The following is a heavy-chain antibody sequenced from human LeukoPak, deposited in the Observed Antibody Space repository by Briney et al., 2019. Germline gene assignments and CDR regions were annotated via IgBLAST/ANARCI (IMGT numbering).Heavy chain of an antibody. V-gene: IGHV3-30*02. J-gene: IGHJ4*02. Sequence: GGSLRLSCAASGFTFSSYGMHWVRQAPGKGLEWVAFIRYDGSNKYHTDSVRGRFTISRDNSKNTLYLQMNSLRAEDTAVYYRAKDPGGSYSHFDFWGQGTLVTVSS. CDR3: AKDPGGSYSHFDF. D-gene: IGHD1-26*01. CDR1: GFTFSSYG. CDR2: IRYDGSNK.